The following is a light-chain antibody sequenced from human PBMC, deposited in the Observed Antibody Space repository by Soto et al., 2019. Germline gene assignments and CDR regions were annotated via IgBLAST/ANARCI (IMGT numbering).Light chain of an antibody. J-gene: IGLJ1*01. CDR1: SSDVGSYNY. V-gene: IGLV2-11*01. CDR3: CSYAGSYTLYV. Sequence: QSVLTQPRSVSVSPGQSVTISCAGTSSDVGSYNYVSWYQQHPGKAPKLMIYDVSKRPSGVPDRFSGSKSGNTASLTISGLQAEDEADYYCCSYAGSYTLYVFGTGTKVTVL. CDR2: DVS.